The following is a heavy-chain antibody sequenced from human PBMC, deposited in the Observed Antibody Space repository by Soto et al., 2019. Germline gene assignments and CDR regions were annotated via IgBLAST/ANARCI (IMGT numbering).Heavy chain of an antibody. CDR1: GFTFRSYW. D-gene: IGHD1-1*01. CDR3: ARDLSLEPL. J-gene: IGHJ4*02. Sequence: GGSLRLSCAGSGFTFRSYWMHWVRQAPGKGLVWVSRIKSDGSITTYADPVKGRFTISRDNAKNTLYLQMNSLRVEDTAVYYCARDLSLEPLWGQGTLVTVSS. V-gene: IGHV3-74*03. CDR2: IKSDGSIT.